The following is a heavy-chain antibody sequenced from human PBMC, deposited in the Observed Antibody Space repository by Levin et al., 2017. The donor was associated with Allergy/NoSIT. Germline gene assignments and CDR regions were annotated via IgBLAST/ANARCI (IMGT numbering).Heavy chain of an antibody. D-gene: IGHD1-1*01. CDR3: ARDGNWTQVDY. Sequence: GESLKISCAASGFTFSSYWMSWVRQAPGKGLEWVANIKQDGSEKYYVDSVKGRFTISRDNAKNSLYLQMNSLRAEDTAVYYCARDGNWTQVDYWGQGTLVTVSS. CDR1: GFTFSSYW. J-gene: IGHJ4*02. CDR2: IKQDGSEK. V-gene: IGHV3-7*01.